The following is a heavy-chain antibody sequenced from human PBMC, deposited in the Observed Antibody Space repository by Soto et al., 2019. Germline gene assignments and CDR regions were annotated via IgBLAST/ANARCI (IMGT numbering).Heavy chain of an antibody. Sequence: VELEQSGAEAKKPGSSVKVSCTTSGDILSGYTFSWVRQAPGQGLEWMGRIIPIIGAPFSTQKFQDRVDFTADISTNTVYMDLRSLTSEDTAVYYCARVSGTTESTRGIDVWGKGTTVTVSS. V-gene: IGHV1-69*08. D-gene: IGHD1-1*01. CDR2: IIPIIGAP. CDR1: GDILSGYT. J-gene: IGHJ6*04. CDR3: ARVSGTTESTRGIDV.